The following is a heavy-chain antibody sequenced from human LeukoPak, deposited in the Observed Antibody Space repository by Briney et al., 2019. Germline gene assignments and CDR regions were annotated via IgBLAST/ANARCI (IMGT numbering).Heavy chain of an antibody. CDR1: GYTFTSYD. CDR3: ARAHCSGGSCYPTSRENWFDP. Sequence: ASVKVSCKASGYTFTSYDINWVRQATGQGLERMGWMNPNSGNTGYAQKFQGRVTMTRNTSISTAYMELSSLRSEDTAVYYCARAHCSGGSCYPTSRENWFDPWGQGTLVTVSS. J-gene: IGHJ5*02. V-gene: IGHV1-8*01. CDR2: MNPNSGNT. D-gene: IGHD2-15*01.